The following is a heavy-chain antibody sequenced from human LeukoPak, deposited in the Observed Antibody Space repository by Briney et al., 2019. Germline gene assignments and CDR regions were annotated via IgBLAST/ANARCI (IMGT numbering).Heavy chain of an antibody. Sequence: GGSLRLSCAASGFTSSSYWMHWVRQAPGKGLVWVSRINSDGYSLSYADSVKGRFTISRDNAKNTLYLEMNSLRAEDTAVYYCARLGYSSSWYYFDYWGHGTLVTVSS. J-gene: IGHJ4*01. CDR1: GFTSSSYW. D-gene: IGHD6-13*01. V-gene: IGHV3-74*01. CDR3: ARLGYSSSWYYFDY. CDR2: INSDGYSL.